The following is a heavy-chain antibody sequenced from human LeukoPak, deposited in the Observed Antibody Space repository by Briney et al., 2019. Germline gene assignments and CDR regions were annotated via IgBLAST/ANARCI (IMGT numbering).Heavy chain of an antibody. CDR1: GGSISSYY. D-gene: IGHD2-15*01. V-gene: IGHV4-4*07. Sequence: PSETLSLTCTVSGGSISSYYWSWIRQPAGKGLEWIGRIYTSGSTNYNPSLKSRVTMSVDTSKNQFSLKLSSVTAADTAVYYCARAVVAARSLLNWFDPWGQGTLVTVSS. CDR2: IYTSGST. J-gene: IGHJ5*02. CDR3: ARAVVAARSLLNWFDP.